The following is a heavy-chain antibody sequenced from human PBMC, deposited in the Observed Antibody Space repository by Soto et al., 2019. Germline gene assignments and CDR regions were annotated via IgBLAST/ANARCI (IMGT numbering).Heavy chain of an antibody. D-gene: IGHD6-19*01. J-gene: IGHJ4*02. CDR3: ARGSHSPGIAVAGYYY. CDR1: GYTFTSYG. V-gene: IGHV1-18*01. CDR2: ISAYNGNT. Sequence: ASVKVSCKASGYTFTSYGISWVRQAPGQGLEWMGWISAYNGNTNYAQKLQGRVTMTTDTSTSTAYMELRSLRSDDTAMYYCARGSHSPGIAVAGYYYWGQGTLVTVSS.